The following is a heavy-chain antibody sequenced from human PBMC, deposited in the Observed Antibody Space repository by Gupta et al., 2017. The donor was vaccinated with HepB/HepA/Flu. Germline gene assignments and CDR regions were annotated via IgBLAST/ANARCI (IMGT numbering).Heavy chain of an antibody. CDR1: GFTFRNYR. J-gene: IGHJ4*02. CDR2: INSDGSSI. Sequence: EVQLVESGGGLVQPGGSLRLSCAASGFTFRNYRMHWVRQAPGKVLVWVSRINSDGSSISYADSVKGRLTISRDKAKNTLYLQMNSLRAEDTAVYYCAREASGYGSGMNYFDYWGQGTLVTVSS. D-gene: IGHD3-10*01. V-gene: IGHV3-74*01. CDR3: AREASGYGSGMNYFDY.